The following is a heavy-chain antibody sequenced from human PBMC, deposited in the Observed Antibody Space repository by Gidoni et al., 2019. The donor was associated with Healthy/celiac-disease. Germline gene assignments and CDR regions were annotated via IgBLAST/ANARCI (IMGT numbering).Heavy chain of an antibody. CDR3: ACPGGYGDYLPPP. V-gene: IGHV4-39*01. CDR2: IYYDGTT. D-gene: IGHD4-17*01. CDR1: GGSISSNNYY. Sequence: QRHLQVSGQGLVKPSETLSLTGTVSGGSISSNNYYLGWIRQPQGKGLEWSGSIYYDGTTYYNLPLKSRVIISVDTSKNQFALRLSSVTAADTAVYYCACPGGYGDYLPPPWGQGILVTVSS. J-gene: IGHJ5*02.